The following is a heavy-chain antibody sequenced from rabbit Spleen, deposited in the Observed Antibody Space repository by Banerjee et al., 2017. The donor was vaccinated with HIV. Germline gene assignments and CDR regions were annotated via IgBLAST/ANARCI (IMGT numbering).Heavy chain of an antibody. CDR1: GFSLSSNYH. CDR2: IGGGSNGST. J-gene: IGHJ6*01. CDR3: VRVYAGYGGSGYAEV. D-gene: IGHD8-1*01. Sequence: QSLEESGGDLVKPEGSLTLTYTASGFSLSSNYHICWVRQAPGKGLEWIACIGGGSNGSTYYASWGKGRFPISNTSATTVTLPMDRQTAADAATYFYVRVYAGYGGSGYAEVWGPGTLVTVS. V-gene: IGHV1S40*01.